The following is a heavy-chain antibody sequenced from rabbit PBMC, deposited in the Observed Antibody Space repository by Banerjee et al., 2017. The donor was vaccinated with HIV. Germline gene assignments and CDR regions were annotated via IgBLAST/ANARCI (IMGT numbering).Heavy chain of an antibody. CDR2: INSNNGNT. J-gene: IGHJ4*01. D-gene: IGHD4-1*01. V-gene: IGHV1S45*01. Sequence: QEQLKETGGGLVQPGGSLTLSCKASGFDFSSYYMSWVRQAPGKGLEWIACINSNNGNTVYASWAKGPFTISKTSSTTVTLQMTSLTAADTATYFCARDLAGVTGWNFNLWGPGTLVTVS. CDR3: ARDLAGVTGWNFNL. CDR1: GFDFSSYYM.